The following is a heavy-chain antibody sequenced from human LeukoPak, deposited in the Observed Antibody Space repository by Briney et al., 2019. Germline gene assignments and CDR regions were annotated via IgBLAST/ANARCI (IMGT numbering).Heavy chain of an antibody. CDR2: IYYSGST. D-gene: IGHD3-3*01. Sequence: PSETLSLTCAVYGGSFSGYYWSWIRQPPGKGLEWIGYIYYSGSTYYNPSLKSRVTISVDTSKNQFSLKLSSVTAADTAVYYCASGSYYDFWSGYYFDYWGQGTLVTVSS. CDR3: ASGSYYDFWSGYYFDY. J-gene: IGHJ4*02. V-gene: IGHV4-30-4*08. CDR1: GGSFSGYY.